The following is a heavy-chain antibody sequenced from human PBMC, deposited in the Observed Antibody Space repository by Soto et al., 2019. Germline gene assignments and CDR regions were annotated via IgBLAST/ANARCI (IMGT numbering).Heavy chain of an antibody. V-gene: IGHV1-69*13. CDR3: ARESITMVRGVISPFHFDD. Sequence: ASVKVSCKASGGTFSSYAISWVRQAPGQGLEWMGGIIPIFGTANYAQKFQGRVTITADESTSTAYMELSSLRSEDTAVYYCARESITMVRGVISPFHFDDWGQGTLVTVSS. J-gene: IGHJ4*02. CDR2: IIPIFGTA. CDR1: GGTFSSYA. D-gene: IGHD3-10*01.